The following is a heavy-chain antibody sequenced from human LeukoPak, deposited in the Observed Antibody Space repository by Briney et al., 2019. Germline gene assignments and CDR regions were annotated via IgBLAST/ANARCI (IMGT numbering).Heavy chain of an antibody. D-gene: IGHD3-22*01. CDR1: GGSFSGYY. J-gene: IGHJ4*02. CDR2: INHSGST. V-gene: IGHV4-34*01. CDR3: AREGHDSSGYRNGY. Sequence: PSETLSLTCAVYGGSFSGYYWSWIRQPPGKGLEWIGEINHSGSTNYNPSLKSRVTISVDTSKNHFSLKLSSVTAADTAVYYCAREGHDSSGYRNGYWGQGTLVTVSS.